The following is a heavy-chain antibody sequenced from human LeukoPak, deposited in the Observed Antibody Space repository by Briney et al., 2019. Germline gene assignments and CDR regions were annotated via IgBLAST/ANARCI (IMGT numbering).Heavy chain of an antibody. CDR1: GFTFSTYS. J-gene: IGHJ5*02. CDR2: ISSSSSYI. V-gene: IGHV3-21*01. D-gene: IGHD6-13*01. Sequence: PGGSLRLSCAASGFTFSTYSMNWVRQAPGKGLEWVSSISSSSSYIYYTHSVKGRFTISRDNAKNSLYLQMNSLRDEDTAVYYCARDGLAVPGPNWFDPWGQGTLVTVSS. CDR3: ARDGLAVPGPNWFDP.